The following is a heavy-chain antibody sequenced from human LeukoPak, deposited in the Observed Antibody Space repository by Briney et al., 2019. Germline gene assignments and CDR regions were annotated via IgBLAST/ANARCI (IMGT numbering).Heavy chain of an antibody. CDR2: IKQDGSEK. D-gene: IGHD2-15*01. V-gene: IGHV3-7*01. CDR3: ARGADGVSSNSRGWFDP. CDR1: GLTFSSYW. Sequence: GGSLRLSCAASGLTFSSYWMSWVRQAPGKGLEWVANIKQDGSEKYYVDSVRGRFTISRDNAKNSLYLQMNSLRAEDTAVYSCARGADGVSSNSRGWFDPWGQGTLVTGSS. J-gene: IGHJ5*02.